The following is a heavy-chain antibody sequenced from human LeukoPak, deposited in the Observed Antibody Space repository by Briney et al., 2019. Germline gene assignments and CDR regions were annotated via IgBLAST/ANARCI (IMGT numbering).Heavy chain of an antibody. CDR1: GYTFTSYG. Sequence: ASVKVSCKASGYTFTSYGVSWVRQAPGQGLEWMGWISAYNGNTNYAQKVQGRVTMTTDTSTSTAYMELRSLRSDDTAVHYCARDREIAATGTGQKGVDYWGQGTLVTVSS. D-gene: IGHD6-13*01. CDR2: ISAYNGNT. V-gene: IGHV1-18*01. CDR3: ARDREIAATGTGQKGVDY. J-gene: IGHJ4*02.